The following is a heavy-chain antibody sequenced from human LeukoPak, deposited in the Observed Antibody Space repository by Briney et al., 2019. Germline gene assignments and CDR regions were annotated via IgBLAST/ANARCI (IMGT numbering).Heavy chain of an antibody. Sequence: SETLSLTCTVSGGSISSYYWSWIRQPPGKGLEWMGYIHYSGSTNYNPSLKSRVTISVNTSKNQCSLKLSSVTAADTAVYYCARSYDSSGYYPKYYFDYWGQGTLVTVSS. V-gene: IGHV4-59*01. CDR2: IHYSGST. D-gene: IGHD3-22*01. CDR3: ARSYDSSGYYPKYYFDY. CDR1: GGSISSYY. J-gene: IGHJ4*02.